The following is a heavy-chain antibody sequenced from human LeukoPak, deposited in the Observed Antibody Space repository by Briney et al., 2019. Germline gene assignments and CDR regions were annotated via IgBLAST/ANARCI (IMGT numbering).Heavy chain of an antibody. Sequence: PGGSLRLSCAASGFTFSSYAMHWVRQAPGKGLEWVAVISYDGSNKYYADSVKGRFTISRDNSKNTLYLQMNSLRAEDTAVYYCARGYYDSNAQPFDYWGQGTLVTVSS. CDR2: ISYDGSNK. V-gene: IGHV3-30*04. CDR1: GFTFSSYA. J-gene: IGHJ4*02. CDR3: ARGYYDSNAQPFDY. D-gene: IGHD3-22*01.